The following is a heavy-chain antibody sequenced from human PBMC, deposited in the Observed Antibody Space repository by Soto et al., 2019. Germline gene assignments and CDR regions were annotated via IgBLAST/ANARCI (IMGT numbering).Heavy chain of an antibody. V-gene: IGHV1-46*01. D-gene: IGHD5-18*01. J-gene: IGHJ4*02. CDR2: INPSGGST. CDR1: GYTFTSYY. CDR3: ARDSGPNTAMVIFDY. Sequence: ASVKVSCKASGYTFTSYYMHWVRQAPGQGLEWMGIINPSGGSTSYAQKFQGRVTMTRDTSTSTVYMELSSLRSEDTAVYYCARDSGPNTAMVIFDYWGQGTLVTVSS.